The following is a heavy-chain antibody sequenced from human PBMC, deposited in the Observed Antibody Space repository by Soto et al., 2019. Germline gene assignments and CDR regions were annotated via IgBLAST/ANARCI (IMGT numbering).Heavy chain of an antibody. J-gene: IGHJ5*02. V-gene: IGHV1-69*01. CDR2: IILALGTP. Sequence: QVELVQSGAEVKKPGSSVSVSCKASGDSFTNYAFTWVRQAPGQGPEWLGGIILALGTPHYSQRFQGRLTITADESSSTVYMELGSLRLDDTAVYYCGRYCTNTKCRGGYYLDLWGQGTLLTVSS. CDR1: GDSFTNYA. CDR3: GRYCTNTKCRGGYYLDL. D-gene: IGHD2-8*01.